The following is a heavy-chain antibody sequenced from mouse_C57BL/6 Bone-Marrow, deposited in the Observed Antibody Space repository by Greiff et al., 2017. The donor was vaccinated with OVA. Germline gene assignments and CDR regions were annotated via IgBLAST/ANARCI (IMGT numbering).Heavy chain of an antibody. V-gene: IGHV1-52*01. D-gene: IGHD2-5*01. CDR2: IDPSDSET. Sequence: QVQLQQPGAELVRPGSSVKLSCKASGYTFTSYWMHWVKQRPIQGLEGIGNIDPSDSETHYNQKFKDKATLTVDKSSSTAYMQLSSLTSEDSAVYYCAKSFPYYSNAWFAYWGQGTLVTVSA. J-gene: IGHJ3*01. CDR3: AKSFPYYSNAWFAY. CDR1: GYTFTSYW.